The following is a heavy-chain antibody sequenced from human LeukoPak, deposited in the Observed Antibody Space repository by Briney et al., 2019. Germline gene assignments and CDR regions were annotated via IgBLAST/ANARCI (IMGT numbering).Heavy chain of an antibody. J-gene: IGHJ3*02. CDR1: GFTFSNYA. V-gene: IGHV3-7*01. CDR3: ARELGRYYEGSGRDI. D-gene: IGHD3-10*01. Sequence: GGSLRLSCAASGFTFSNYAMSWVRQAPGKGLEGVANIKQDGREKYCVDSVKGRFTISRDNAKNSLYLQMNSLRAEDTAMYYCARELGRYYEGSGRDILGQGTMVTVP. CDR2: IKQDGREK.